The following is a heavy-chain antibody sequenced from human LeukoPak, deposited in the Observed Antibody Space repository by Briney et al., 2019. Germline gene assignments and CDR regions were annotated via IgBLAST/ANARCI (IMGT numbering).Heavy chain of an antibody. CDR1: GFTFSSYA. Sequence: PGGSLRLSCAASGFTFSSYAMSWVRQAPGKGLEWVSAISGSGGSTYYADSVKGRFTLSRDNSKNTLYLHMNSLRAEDTAVYYCAKDSGKRTIPREIFDYWGQGTLVTVSS. CDR3: AKDSGKRTIPREIFDY. J-gene: IGHJ4*02. V-gene: IGHV3-23*01. D-gene: IGHD3-3*01. CDR2: ISGSGGST.